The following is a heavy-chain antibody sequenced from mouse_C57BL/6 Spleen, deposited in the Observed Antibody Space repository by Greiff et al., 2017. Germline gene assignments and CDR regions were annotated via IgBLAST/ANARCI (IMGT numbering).Heavy chain of an antibody. CDR3: AREGGLYGSSSWFAY. V-gene: IGHV3-1*01. CDR1: GYSITSGYD. D-gene: IGHD1-1*01. J-gene: IGHJ3*01. CDR2: ISYSGST. Sequence: EVKLMESGPGMVKPSQSLSLTCTVTGYSITSGYDWHWIRHFPGNKLEWMGYISYSGSTNYNPSLKSRISITHDTSKNHFFLKLNSVTTEDTATYYCAREGGLYGSSSWFAYWGQGTLVTVSA.